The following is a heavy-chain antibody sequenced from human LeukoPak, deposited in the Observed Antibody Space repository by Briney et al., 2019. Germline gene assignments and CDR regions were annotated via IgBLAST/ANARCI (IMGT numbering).Heavy chain of an antibody. Sequence: SETLSLTCAVYGGSFSGYYWSWIRQPPGKGLEWIGEINHSGSTNYNPSLKSRVTISVDTSKNQFSLKLSSVTAADTAVYYCARYDGSSWYRGDVNAFDIWGQGTMVTVSS. CDR2: INHSGST. CDR1: GGSFSGYY. V-gene: IGHV4-34*01. CDR3: ARYDGSSWYRGDVNAFDI. J-gene: IGHJ3*02. D-gene: IGHD6-13*01.